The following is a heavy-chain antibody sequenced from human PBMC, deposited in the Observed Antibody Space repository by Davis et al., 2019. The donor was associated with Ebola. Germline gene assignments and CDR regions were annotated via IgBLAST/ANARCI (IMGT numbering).Heavy chain of an antibody. CDR1: GGSFSGFY. V-gene: IGHV4-34*01. CDR2: INHSGST. CDR3: ARDVDSSSWYH. J-gene: IGHJ4*02. Sequence: SETLSLTCAVYGGSFSGFYWSWIRQPPGKGLEWFGEINHSGSTNYNPSLKSRVTISVDTSKNQFSLELSSVTAADTAVYYCARDVDSSSWYHWGQGTLVTVSS. D-gene: IGHD6-13*01.